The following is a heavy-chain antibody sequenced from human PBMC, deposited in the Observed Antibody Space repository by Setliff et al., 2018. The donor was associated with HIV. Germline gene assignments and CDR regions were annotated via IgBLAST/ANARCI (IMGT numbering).Heavy chain of an antibody. CDR1: GFSISSRYY. J-gene: IGHJ6*03. CDR3: ARGFSGHYSFTGYMDV. D-gene: IGHD3-22*01. Sequence: SETLSLTCDVSGFSISSRYYWNWIRQPPGKGLEWTGEINHSGSTKYNPSLKSRVTISVDTSKKQFSLKLSSVTAADTAVYYCARGFSGHYSFTGYMDVWGKGTTVTVSS. V-gene: IGHV4-34*01. CDR2: INHSGST.